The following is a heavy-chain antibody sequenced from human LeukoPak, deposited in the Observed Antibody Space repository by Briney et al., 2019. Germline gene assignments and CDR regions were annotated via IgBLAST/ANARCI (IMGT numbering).Heavy chain of an antibody. CDR3: ARDVVVAYYYYMDV. J-gene: IGHJ6*03. CDR2: IYYSGST. V-gene: IGHV4-59*12. Sequence: SETLSFTCTVSGGSISSYYWSWIRQPPGKGLEWIGYIYYSGSTNYNPSLKSRVTISVDTSKNQFSLKLSSVTAADTAVYYCARDVVVAYYYYMDVWGKGTTVTVSS. CDR1: GGSISSYY. D-gene: IGHD3-22*01.